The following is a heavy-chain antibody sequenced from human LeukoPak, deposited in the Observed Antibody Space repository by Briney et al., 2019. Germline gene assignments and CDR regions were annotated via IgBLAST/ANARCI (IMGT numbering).Heavy chain of an antibody. J-gene: IGHJ5*01. D-gene: IGHD6-19*01. CDR2: INPSGGST. CDR3: ASVTSSGWYDS. V-gene: IGHV1-46*01. CDR1: GYTLTSYY. Sequence: GASVKVSCKASGYTLTSYYMHWVRQAPGQGLEWMGIINPSGGSTSHAQKFQGRVTMTRDTSTSTVYMELSGLRSEDTAVYYCASVTSSGWYDSWGQGTLVTVSS.